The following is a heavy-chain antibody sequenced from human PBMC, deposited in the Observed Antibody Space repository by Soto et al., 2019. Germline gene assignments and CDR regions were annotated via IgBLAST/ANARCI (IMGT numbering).Heavy chain of an antibody. D-gene: IGHD6-13*01. CDR1: GGTFSSYA. V-gene: IGHV1-69*01. Sequence: QVQLVQSGAEVKKPGSSVKVSCKASGGTFSSYAIYWVRQAPGQGLEWMGGIIPIFGTPNYAQKLQGRITITADDSTNTASMMRTSLRSEDTAVYYCARERHSTAAAYYYYGLAVWGQVNTATVSS. CDR3: ARERHSTAAAYYYYGLAV. J-gene: IGHJ6*02. CDR2: IIPIFGTP.